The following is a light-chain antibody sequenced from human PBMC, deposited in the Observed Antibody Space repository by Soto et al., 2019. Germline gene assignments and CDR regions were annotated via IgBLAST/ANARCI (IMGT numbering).Light chain of an antibody. CDR2: AAS. CDR3: QQLNTYPLT. Sequence: DIQLTHSPSFLSASVGDRVTITCRASQGITSYLAWYQQKPGKAPQLLIYAASTLQSGVPSRFSGSGSGTEFALTISSLQPEDFATYYCQQLNTYPLTFGGGTKVDIK. J-gene: IGKJ4*01. CDR1: QGITSY. V-gene: IGKV1-9*01.